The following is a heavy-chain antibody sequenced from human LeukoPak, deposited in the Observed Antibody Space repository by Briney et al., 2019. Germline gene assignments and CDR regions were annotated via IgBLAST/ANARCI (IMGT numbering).Heavy chain of an antibody. J-gene: IGHJ6*02. V-gene: IGHV3-53*04. CDR3: ARDVRIAVAGTVKYYGIDV. D-gene: IGHD6-19*01. CDR2: IYSSGST. Sequence: GGSLRLSCAASGFTVSSNYMSWVRQAPGKGLEWVSVIYSSGSTYYADSVKGRFTISRHNSKNTLYLQMNSLRAEDTAVYYCARDVRIAVAGTVKYYGIDVWGQGTTVTVSS. CDR1: GFTVSSNY.